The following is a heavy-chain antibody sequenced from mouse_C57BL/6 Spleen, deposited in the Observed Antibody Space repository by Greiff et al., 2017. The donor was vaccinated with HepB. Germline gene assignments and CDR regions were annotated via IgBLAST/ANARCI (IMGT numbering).Heavy chain of an antibody. V-gene: IGHV5-6*01. J-gene: IGHJ2*01. CDR3: ARQKSNYDY. CDR2: ISSGGSYT. CDR1: GFTFSSYG. Sequence: EVHLVESGGDLVKPGGSLKLSCAASGFTFSSYGMSWVRQTPDKRLEWVATISSGGSYTYYPDSVKGRFTISRDNAKNTLYLQMSSLKSEDTAMYYCARQKSNYDYWGQGTTLTVSS. D-gene: IGHD2-5*01.